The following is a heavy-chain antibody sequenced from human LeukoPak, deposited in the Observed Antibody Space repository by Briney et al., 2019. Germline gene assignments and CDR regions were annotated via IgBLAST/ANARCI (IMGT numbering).Heavy chain of an antibody. CDR2: ISSSSSYI. D-gene: IGHD2-15*01. J-gene: IGHJ4*02. CDR1: GFTFSSYS. V-gene: IGHV3-21*01. Sequence: GGSLRLSCAASGFTFSSYSMSWVRQAPGKGLEWVSSISSSSSYIYYADSVKGRFTISRDNAKNSLYLQMNSLRAEDTAVYYCARDRMVAATRHFDYWGQGTLVTVSS. CDR3: ARDRMVAATRHFDY.